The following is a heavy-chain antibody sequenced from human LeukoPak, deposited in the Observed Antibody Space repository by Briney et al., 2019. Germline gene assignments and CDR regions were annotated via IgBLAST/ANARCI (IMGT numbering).Heavy chain of an antibody. CDR1: GFTFSDYY. CDR3: ARGGSGYFIYYYYYGMDV. V-gene: IGHV3-11*01. J-gene: IGHJ6*02. Sequence: PGGSLRLSCAASGFTFSDYYMSWIRQAPGKGLEWASYISSSGSTIYYADSVKGRFTISRDNAKNSLYLQMNSLRAEDTAVYYCARGGSGYFIYYYYYGMDVWGQGTTVTVSS. CDR2: ISSSGSTI. D-gene: IGHD3-22*01.